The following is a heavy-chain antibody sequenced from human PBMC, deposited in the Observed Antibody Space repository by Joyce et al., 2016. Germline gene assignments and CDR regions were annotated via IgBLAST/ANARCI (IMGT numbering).Heavy chain of an antibody. D-gene: IGHD3-16*01. V-gene: IGHV3-73*02. Sequence: EVQLVESGGGLVQPGGPLKLSCSASGFTFSGSSMHWVRQASGKGLEWVGRIRSKPNGYATGYAASVKGRFVISRDDSKNTLYLQMNSLKVEDSAVYYCARLAITSPLPDYWGQGTLVTVSS. CDR3: ARLAITSPLPDY. CDR2: IRSKPNGYAT. CDR1: GFTFSGSS. J-gene: IGHJ4*02.